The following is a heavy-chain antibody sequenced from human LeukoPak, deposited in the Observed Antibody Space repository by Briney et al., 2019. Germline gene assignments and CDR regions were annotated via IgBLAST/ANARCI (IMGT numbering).Heavy chain of an antibody. J-gene: IGHJ4*02. CDR1: GGSVSSGSYY. V-gene: IGHV4-61*01. D-gene: IGHD2-21*02. CDR2: IYYSGST. CDR3: ARGPPYIVVVTAIGFFDY. Sequence: SETLSLTCTVSGGSVSSGSYYWSWIRQPPGKGLEWIGYIYYSGSTNYNPSLKSRVTISVDTSKNQFSLKLSSVTAADTAVYYCARGPPYIVVVTAIGFFDYWGQGTLVTVSS.